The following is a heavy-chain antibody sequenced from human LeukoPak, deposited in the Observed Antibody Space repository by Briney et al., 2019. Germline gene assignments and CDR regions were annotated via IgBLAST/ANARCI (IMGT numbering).Heavy chain of an antibody. J-gene: IGHJ6*02. CDR2: IYSGSST. CDR3: ARVLRVAGDYNGMDV. D-gene: IGHD6-19*01. CDR1: GFTVSSNH. Sequence: GGSLRLSCAASGFTVSSNHMSWVRQAPGKGLEWVSVIYSGSSTYYADSVKGRFTISRDNSKNTLYLQMNSLRAEDTAVYYCARVLRVAGDYNGMDVWGQGTTVTVSS. V-gene: IGHV3-53*01.